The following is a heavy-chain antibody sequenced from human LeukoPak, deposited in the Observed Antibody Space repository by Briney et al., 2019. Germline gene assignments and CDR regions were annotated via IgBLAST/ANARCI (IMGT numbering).Heavy chain of an antibody. CDR3: AREEVVPAAIGDYYYYYGMDV. J-gene: IGHJ6*02. Sequence: VASVKVSCKASGYTFTGYYMHWVRQAPGQGLEWMGWINPNRGGTNYAQKFQGWVTMTRDTSISTAYMELSRLRSDDTAVYYCAREEVVPAAIGDYYYYYGMDVWGQGTTVTVS. V-gene: IGHV1-2*04. D-gene: IGHD2-2*02. CDR2: INPNRGGT. CDR1: GYTFTGYY.